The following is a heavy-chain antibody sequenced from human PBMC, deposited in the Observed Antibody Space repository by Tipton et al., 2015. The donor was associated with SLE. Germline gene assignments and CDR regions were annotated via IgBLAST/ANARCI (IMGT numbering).Heavy chain of an antibody. D-gene: IGHD3-22*01. CDR1: GFVFEDFA. J-gene: IGHJ4*02. Sequence: SLRLSCAASGFVFEDFAMYWVRQVPGKGLEWVSGIDRKSDVISYADAVKGRFTISRDNAKKSLHLQMNSLRTEDTAMYYCAKDRALDSSAYYFDYRGQGALVTVSS. CDR2: IDRKSDVI. V-gene: IGHV3-9*01. CDR3: AKDRALDSSAYYFDY.